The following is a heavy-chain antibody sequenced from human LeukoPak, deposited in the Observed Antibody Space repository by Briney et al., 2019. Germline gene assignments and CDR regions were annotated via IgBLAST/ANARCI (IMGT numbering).Heavy chain of an antibody. CDR1: GFTFSSYG. V-gene: IGHV3-33*01. D-gene: IGHD2-21*02. CDR3: ARDAEASYCGGSCYSGGGYFDY. CDR2: IWYDGSNK. Sequence: GGSLRLSCAASGFTFSSYGMYWVRQAPGKGLEWVAVIWYDGSNKYYADSVKGRFTISRDNSKNTLYLQMNSLRAEDTALYYCARDAEASYCGGSCYSGGGYFDYWGQGTLVTVSS. J-gene: IGHJ4*02.